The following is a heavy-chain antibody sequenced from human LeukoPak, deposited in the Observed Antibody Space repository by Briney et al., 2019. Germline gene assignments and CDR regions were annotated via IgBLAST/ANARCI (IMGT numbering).Heavy chain of an antibody. CDR3: AKRYSSSSGSYYGGRDFDY. V-gene: IGHV3-23*01. CDR2: ISGSGGST. Sequence: GGSLRLSCAASVFTFSDYYMSWVRQAPGKGLEWVSAISGSGGSTYYADSVKGRFTISRDNSKNTLYLQMNSLRADDTAVYYCAKRYSSSSGSYYGGRDFDYWGQGTLVTVSS. J-gene: IGHJ4*02. D-gene: IGHD3-10*01. CDR1: VFTFSDYY.